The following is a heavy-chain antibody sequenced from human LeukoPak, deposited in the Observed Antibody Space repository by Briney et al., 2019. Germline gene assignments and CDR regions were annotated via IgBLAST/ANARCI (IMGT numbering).Heavy chain of an antibody. CDR2: ISHSGST. J-gene: IGHJ4*02. CDR1: GGSFSGYY. CDR3: ARIDSSGCDY. V-gene: IGHV4-34*01. Sequence: ETLSLTCAVYGGSFSGYYWSWIRQPPGKGLEWIGEISHSGSTNYNPSLKSRVTISVDASKNQFSLKLSSVTAADTAVYYCARIDSSGCDYWGQGTLVTVSS. D-gene: IGHD6-25*01.